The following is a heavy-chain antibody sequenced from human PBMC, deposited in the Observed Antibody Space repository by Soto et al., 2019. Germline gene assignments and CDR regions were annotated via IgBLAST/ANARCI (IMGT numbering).Heavy chain of an antibody. D-gene: IGHD1-7*01. V-gene: IGHV1-69*04. CDR1: GGTFSSYT. CDR3: ARDQDRYNWNYF. CDR2: IIPILGIA. J-gene: IGHJ4*02. Sequence: QVQLVHSGAEVKKPGSSVKVSCKASGGTFSSYTISWVRQAPGQGLEWMGRIIPILGIANYAQKFQGRVTITADKSTSTAYMELSSLRSEDTAVYYCARDQDRYNWNYFWGQGTLVTVSS.